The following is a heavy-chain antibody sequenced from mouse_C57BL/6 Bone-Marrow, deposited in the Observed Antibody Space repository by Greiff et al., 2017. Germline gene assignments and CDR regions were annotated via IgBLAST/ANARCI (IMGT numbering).Heavy chain of an antibody. CDR2: ISDGGSYT. Sequence: EVKLVESGGGLVKPGGSLKLSCAASGFTFSSYAMSWVRQTPEKRLEWVATISDGGSYTCYPDNVKGRFTISRDNAKNNLYLQMSHLKSEDTAIYYCARDRDGYHYYCALDSWGQGTSVTVSS. CDR3: ARDRDGYHYYCALDS. CDR1: GFTFSSYA. V-gene: IGHV5-4*01. J-gene: IGHJ4*01. D-gene: IGHD2-3*01.